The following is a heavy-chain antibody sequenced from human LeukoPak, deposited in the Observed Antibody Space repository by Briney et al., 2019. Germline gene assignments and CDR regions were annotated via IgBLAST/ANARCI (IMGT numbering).Heavy chain of an antibody. V-gene: IGHV4-4*02. D-gene: IGHD3-9*01. CDR3: ARISLTGYAPISGYFDY. J-gene: IGHJ4*02. CDR1: GGSISSSNW. Sequence: SSGTLSLTCAVSGGSISSSNWWSWVRQPPGKGLEWIGEIYHSGSTNYNPSLKSRVTISVDTSKNQFSLKLSSVTAADTAVYYCARISLTGYAPISGYFDYWGQGTLVTVSS. CDR2: IYHSGST.